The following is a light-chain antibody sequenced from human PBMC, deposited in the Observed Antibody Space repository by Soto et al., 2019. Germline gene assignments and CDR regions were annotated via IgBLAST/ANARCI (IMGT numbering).Light chain of an antibody. Sequence: DIQMTQSPSSLSASVGDRVTITCQASQDISNYLNWYQQKPGKAPKLLIYDASNLETGVPSRFSGSGSGTDFTFTISSLQPEDIATYYCQQYENLRTFGGGTKVEIK. J-gene: IGKJ4*01. V-gene: IGKV1-33*01. CDR1: QDISNY. CDR3: QQYENLRT. CDR2: DAS.